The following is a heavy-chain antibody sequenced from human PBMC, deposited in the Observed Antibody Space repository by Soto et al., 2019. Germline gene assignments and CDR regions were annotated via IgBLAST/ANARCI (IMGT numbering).Heavy chain of an antibody. CDR2: IKSKSDGGTT. D-gene: IGHD3-3*01. J-gene: IGHJ4*02. CDR1: GFTFSNAW. CDR3: TTGHAVFGVVIVPFDY. V-gene: IGHV3-15*01. Sequence: GGSLRLSCAVSGFTFSNAWMSWVRQAPGKGLEWVGRIKSKSDGGTTDYAAPVKGRVAISRDDSSNTLYLQMNSLKTEDTAVYYCTTGHAVFGVVIVPFDYWGQGTLVTVSS.